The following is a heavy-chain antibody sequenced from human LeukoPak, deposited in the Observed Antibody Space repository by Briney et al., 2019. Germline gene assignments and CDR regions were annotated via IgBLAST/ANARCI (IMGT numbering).Heavy chain of an antibody. Sequence: PGRSLRLSCEASGFTFSSYGMTWVRQAPGKGLEWVSGISGNGDGAHYADSVKGRCTISRDNSENTLYLQMNSLRAEDTAIYYCAKGYGVLDYWGQGTLVTVSS. CDR1: GFTFSSYG. J-gene: IGHJ4*02. V-gene: IGHV3-23*01. CDR3: AKGYGVLDY. D-gene: IGHD4-17*01. CDR2: ISGNGDGA.